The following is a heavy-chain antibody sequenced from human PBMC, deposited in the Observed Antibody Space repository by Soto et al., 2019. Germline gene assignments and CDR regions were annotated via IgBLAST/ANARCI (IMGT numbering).Heavy chain of an antibody. CDR2: ISYDGSNK. CDR1: GFTFSSYA. D-gene: IGHD4-17*01. CDR3: ARGSHYGDYVPYYYGMDV. Sequence: QVQLVESGGGVVQPGRSLRLSCAASGFTFSSYAMHWVRQAPGKGLEWVAVISYDGSNKYYADSVKGRFTISRDNSKNMLYLQMNSLRAEDTAVYYCARGSHYGDYVPYYYGMDVWGQGTTVTVSS. J-gene: IGHJ6*02. V-gene: IGHV3-30-3*01.